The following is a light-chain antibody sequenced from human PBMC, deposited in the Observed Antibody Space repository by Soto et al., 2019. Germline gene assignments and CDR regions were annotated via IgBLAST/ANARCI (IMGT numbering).Light chain of an antibody. CDR2: GAS. CDR1: QSISSSY. J-gene: IGKJ1*01. V-gene: IGKV3-20*01. Sequence: EIVLTQSPGTLSLFPGERATLSCRASQSISSSYLAWYQQKPGQAPRLLIYGASSRATGIPDRFSGAGSATDFTLTLSRLEPEDFVVYYCHQYGSAPAWTFGQGTKVQIK. CDR3: HQYGSAPAWT.